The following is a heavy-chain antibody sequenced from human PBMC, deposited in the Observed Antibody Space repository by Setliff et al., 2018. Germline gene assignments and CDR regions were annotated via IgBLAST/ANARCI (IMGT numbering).Heavy chain of an antibody. CDR1: GYTFTNYG. CDR2: INPGGGSA. D-gene: IGHD6-13*01. V-gene: IGHV1-46*01. CDR3: ARGGMAAAGRKGVFEY. Sequence: ASVKVSCKTSGYTFTNYGITWVRQAPGQGLEWMGIINPGGGSASYAQKFQSRVTMTRDTSTSTFYMELSMLRSEDTAVYYCARGGMAAAGRKGVFEYWGQGSLVTVS. J-gene: IGHJ4*02.